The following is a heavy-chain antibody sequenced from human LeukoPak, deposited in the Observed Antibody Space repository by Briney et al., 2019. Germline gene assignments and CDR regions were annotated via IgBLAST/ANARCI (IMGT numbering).Heavy chain of an antibody. CDR2: IYHSGST. J-gene: IGHJ3*02. V-gene: IGHV4-4*02. CDR1: VGSISSSNW. Sequence: PSETLSLTCAVSVGSISSSNWWSWVGQPPGKGLEGIGEIYHSGSTNYNPSLKSRVTISVDKSKNQFPLQLSSVTAADTAVYYCARVNYYDSSGYLEVGAFDIWGQGTMVTVSS. CDR3: ARVNYYDSSGYLEVGAFDI. D-gene: IGHD3-22*01.